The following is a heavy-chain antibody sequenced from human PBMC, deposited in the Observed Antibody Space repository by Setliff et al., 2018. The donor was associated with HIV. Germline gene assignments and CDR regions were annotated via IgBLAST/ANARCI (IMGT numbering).Heavy chain of an antibody. J-gene: IGHJ4*02. Sequence: SETLSLTCSVSGGSITGYYWSWIRQPAGKDMEWIGRSGDTIYNPSLESRVTISVDISRNQFSLRLSSVTAADTAVYYCARIDPGKFWSLDCWGRGTLVTVSS. V-gene: IGHV4-4*07. CDR1: GGSITGYY. CDR2: SGDT. CDR3: ARIDPGKFWSLDC. D-gene: IGHD1-1*01.